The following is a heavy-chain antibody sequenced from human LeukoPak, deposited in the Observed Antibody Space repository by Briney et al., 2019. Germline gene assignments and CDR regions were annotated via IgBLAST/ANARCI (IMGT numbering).Heavy chain of an antibody. CDR1: GGSLSNTKW. Sequence: SGAPSPTLAVSGGSLSNTKWWSWVRQPPREGLEWIGEIYHTGSTNYNPSLKSRVTISVDKSKNQFSLNLNSVTAADTALYYCARNGAYCLDYWGQGTLVTVSS. V-gene: IGHV4-4*02. J-gene: IGHJ4*02. D-gene: IGHD1-26*01. CDR3: ARNGAYCLDY. CDR2: IYHTGST.